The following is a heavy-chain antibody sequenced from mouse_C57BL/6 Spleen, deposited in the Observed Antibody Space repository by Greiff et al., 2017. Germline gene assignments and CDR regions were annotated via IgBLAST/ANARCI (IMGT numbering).Heavy chain of an antibody. D-gene: IGHD1-1*02. CDR2: IYPGSGDT. CDR1: GYAFSSYW. CDR3: ARGGGGLDY. J-gene: IGHJ2*01. V-gene: IGHV1-80*01. Sequence: QVQLKQSGAELVKPGASVKLSCKASGYAFSSYWMNWVKQRPGNGLEWIGQIYPGSGDTNYNGKFKGKATLTADKSSSTAYMQLSILTSEDAAVYCCARGGGGLDYWGQGTTLTVSS.